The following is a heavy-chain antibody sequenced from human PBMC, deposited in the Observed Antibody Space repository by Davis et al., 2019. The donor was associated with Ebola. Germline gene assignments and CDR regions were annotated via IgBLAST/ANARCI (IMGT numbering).Heavy chain of an antibody. V-gene: IGHV4-59*01. CDR2: FYYSGST. D-gene: IGHD3-10*01. CDR3: ARLPGWFGELDWYFDL. J-gene: IGHJ2*01. CDR1: AGSISSYY. Sequence: SETLSLTCTVSAGSISSYYWSWIRQPPGKGLEWIGYFYYSGSTNYNPSLTSRVTISVDTSKNQFSLKLSSVTAADTAVYYCARLPGWFGELDWYFDLWGRGTLVTVSS.